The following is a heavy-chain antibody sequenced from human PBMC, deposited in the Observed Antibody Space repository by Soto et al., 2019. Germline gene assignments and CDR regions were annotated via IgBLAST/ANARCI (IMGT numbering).Heavy chain of an antibody. CDR3: TRARFDSWGHIYYVLDV. CDR1: GGSFSGYS. Sequence: PSETLSLTCAVYGGSFSGYSWTWLRQPPGKGLEWIGEINHSGTTDYNPALKSRVTMSVATSKNQFSLSVTSVTAADTAVYYGTRARFDSWGHIYYVLDVWGQGTTVTVSS. J-gene: IGHJ6*01. CDR2: INHSGTT. V-gene: IGHV4-34*01. D-gene: IGHD3-3*01.